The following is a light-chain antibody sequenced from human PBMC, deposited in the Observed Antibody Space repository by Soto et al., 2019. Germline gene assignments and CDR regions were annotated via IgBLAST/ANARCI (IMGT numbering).Light chain of an antibody. Sequence: EIVLTQSPGTLSLSPGERATLSCRASQSVSSSYLAWYQQKPGQAPRLLIYGASSRATGTPDRFSGSGSGTDFTLTISRLEPEDFAVYYCQQYGSSLITFGGGTKVDIK. CDR1: QSVSSSY. CDR3: QQYGSSLIT. J-gene: IGKJ4*01. V-gene: IGKV3-20*01. CDR2: GAS.